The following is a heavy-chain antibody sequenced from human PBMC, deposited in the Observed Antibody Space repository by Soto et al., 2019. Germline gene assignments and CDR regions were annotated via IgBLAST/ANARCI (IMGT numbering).Heavy chain of an antibody. Sequence: GASLKISSTGFAYTFTTFFIILVRQMPGKGLEWMGRIDPRDSYVNYSPSFQGHVTISADKSISTAYLQWGSLKASDTAMYYCARLYCTTSTCDSWFDPWGQGTLVTVSS. V-gene: IGHV5-10-1*01. J-gene: IGHJ5*02. CDR3: ARLYCTTSTCDSWFDP. CDR2: IDPRDSYV. CDR1: AYTFTTFF. D-gene: IGHD2-2*01.